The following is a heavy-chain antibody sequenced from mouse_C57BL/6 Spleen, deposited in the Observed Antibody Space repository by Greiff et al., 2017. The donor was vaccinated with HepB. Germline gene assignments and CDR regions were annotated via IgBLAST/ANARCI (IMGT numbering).Heavy chain of an antibody. CDR3: ARNYYSNYNFDY. CDR1: GFTFSDYG. J-gene: IGHJ2*01. D-gene: IGHD2-5*01. CDR2: ISSGSSTI. Sequence: EVMLVESGGGLVKPGGSLKLSCAASGFTFSDYGMHWVRQAPEKGLEWVAYISSGSSTIYYADTVKGRFTISRDNAKNTLFLQMTSLRSEDTAMYYCARNYYSNYNFDYWGQGTTLTVSS. V-gene: IGHV5-17*01.